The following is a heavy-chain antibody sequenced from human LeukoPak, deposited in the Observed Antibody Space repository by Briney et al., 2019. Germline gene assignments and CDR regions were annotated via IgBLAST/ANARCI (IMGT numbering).Heavy chain of an antibody. J-gene: IGHJ4*02. CDR3: ARANYYGSSGYYFFDY. D-gene: IGHD3-22*01. CDR1: GGSISSNTYY. Sequence: PSETLSLTCSVSGGSISSNTYYWGWIRQPPGKGLEWIGSIYYSGSTYHNPSLKSRVTISGDTSKNQFSLKLRSVTATDTAVYYCARANYYGSSGYYFFDYWGQGTLVTVSS. CDR2: IYYSGST. V-gene: IGHV4-39*01.